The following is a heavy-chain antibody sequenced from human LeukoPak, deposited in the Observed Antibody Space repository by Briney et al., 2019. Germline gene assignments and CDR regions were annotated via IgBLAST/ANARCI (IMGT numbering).Heavy chain of an antibody. CDR1: GYTFIGYY. CDR3: AKGDIVVVTAIQHAFDI. Sequence: GASVKVSCKASGYTFIGYYMYWVRQAPGQGLEWMGWINPNSGGTNYAQKFQGRVTITADKSTSTAYMELSSLRSEDTAVYYCAKGDIVVVTAIQHAFDIWGQGTMVTVSS. V-gene: IGHV1-2*02. J-gene: IGHJ3*02. D-gene: IGHD2-21*02. CDR2: INPNSGGT.